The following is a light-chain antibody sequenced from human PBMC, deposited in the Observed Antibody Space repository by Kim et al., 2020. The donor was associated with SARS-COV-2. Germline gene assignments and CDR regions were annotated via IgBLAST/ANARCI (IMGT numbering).Light chain of an antibody. CDR2: DAS. CDR3: QQYDNLPSYT. Sequence: ASGGDRVTITCQASQDISNYLNWYQQKPGKAPKLLIYDASNLETGVPSRFSGSGSGTDFTFTISSLQPEDIATYYCQQYDNLPSYTFGQGTKLEI. J-gene: IGKJ2*01. V-gene: IGKV1-33*01. CDR1: QDISNY.